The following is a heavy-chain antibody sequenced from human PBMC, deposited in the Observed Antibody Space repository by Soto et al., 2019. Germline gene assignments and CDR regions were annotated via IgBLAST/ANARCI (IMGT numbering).Heavy chain of an antibody. CDR1: GGSISSYY. V-gene: IGHV4-59*01. D-gene: IGHD1-1*01. J-gene: IGHJ3*02. CDR3: ARAGGTTQRAFDI. CDR2: IYYSGGT. Sequence: SETLSLTCTVSGGSISSYYWSWIRQPPGKGLEWIGYIYYSGGTNYNPSLKSRVTISVDTSKNQFSLKLSSVTAADTAVYYCARAGGTTQRAFDIWGQGTMVTVSS.